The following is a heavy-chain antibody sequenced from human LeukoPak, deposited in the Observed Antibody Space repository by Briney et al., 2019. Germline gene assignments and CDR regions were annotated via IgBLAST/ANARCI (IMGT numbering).Heavy chain of an antibody. CDR3: ARGRGLYDFWSGNKNDY. V-gene: IGHV3-11*01. CDR2: ISSSGSTI. J-gene: IGHJ4*02. Sequence: PGGSLRLSCAASGFTFSDYYMSWIRQAPGKGLEWVSYISSSGSTIYYADSVKGRFTISRDKVKNSLYLQMNSLRAEDTAVYYCARGRGLYDFWSGNKNDYWGQGTLVTVSS. D-gene: IGHD3-3*01. CDR1: GFTFSDYY.